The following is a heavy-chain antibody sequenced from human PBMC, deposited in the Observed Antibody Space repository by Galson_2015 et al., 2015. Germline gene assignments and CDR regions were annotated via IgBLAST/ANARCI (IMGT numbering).Heavy chain of an antibody. V-gene: IGHV1-46*01. J-gene: IGHJ4*02. D-gene: IGHD3-22*01. Sequence: VKVSCKASEYTFTNFYIHWVRQAPGQGLEWMGRISPTDGTTTYAQKFQGRVTVTRDTSTSTVYVELSSLRSEDTAVYYCARVYYDSSGYTVDYWGQGTLVTVSS. CDR3: ARVYYDSSGYTVDY. CDR2: ISPTDGTT. CDR1: EYTFTNFY.